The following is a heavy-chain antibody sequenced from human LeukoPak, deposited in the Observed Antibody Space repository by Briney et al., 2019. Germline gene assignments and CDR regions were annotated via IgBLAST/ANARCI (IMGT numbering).Heavy chain of an antibody. Sequence: PSETLSLTCAVYGGSFSGYYWSWIRRPPGKGLEWIGEINHSGSTNYNPSLKSRVTISVDTSKNQFSLKLSSVTAADTAVYYCARVRDSSGYEGWGRYYYYYGMDVWGQGTTVTVSS. D-gene: IGHD3-22*01. CDR1: GGSFSGYY. CDR3: ARVRDSSGYEGWGRYYYYYGMDV. J-gene: IGHJ6*02. V-gene: IGHV4-34*01. CDR2: INHSGST.